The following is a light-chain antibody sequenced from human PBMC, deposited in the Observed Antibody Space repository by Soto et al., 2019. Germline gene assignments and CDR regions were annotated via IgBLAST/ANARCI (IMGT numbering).Light chain of an antibody. V-gene: IGLV2-14*01. CDR2: EVT. CDR3: SSYTSSSTLL. J-gene: IGLJ2*01. CDR1: SSDVGAYNY. Sequence: QSALTRPASVSGSPGQSIAISCTGTSSDVGAYNYVSWYQRHPGKAPKLMIYEVTNRPSGVSDRFSGSKSGNTASLTISGLQAEDEADYYCSSYTSSSTLLFGGGTKLTVL.